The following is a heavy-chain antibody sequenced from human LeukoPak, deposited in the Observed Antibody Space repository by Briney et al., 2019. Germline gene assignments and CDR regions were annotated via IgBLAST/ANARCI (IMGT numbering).Heavy chain of an antibody. CDR2: IKEDGSEK. CDR3: ARGGYYDILTGYYNWFDP. CDR1: GFIFSSYW. V-gene: IGHV3-7*03. J-gene: IGHJ5*02. Sequence: GGPLRLSCAASGFIFSSYWMSWVRQAPGKGLEWVANIKEDGSEKYYVDSVKGRFTISRDNAKNSLYLQTNSLRAEDTAVYYCARGGYYDILTGYYNWFDPWGQGTLVTVSS. D-gene: IGHD3-9*01.